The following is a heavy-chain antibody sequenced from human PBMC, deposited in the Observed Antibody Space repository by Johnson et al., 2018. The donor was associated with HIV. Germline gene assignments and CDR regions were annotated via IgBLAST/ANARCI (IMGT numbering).Heavy chain of an antibody. CDR1: GFTFSSYD. D-gene: IGHD6-19*01. Sequence: MLLVESGGGLVQPGGSLRLSCAASGFTFSSYDMHWVRQATGKGLEWVSAIGTAGDTYYPGSVKGRFTISRENAKNSLYLQMNSLRAGDTAGYYCARGNKGYSRGWDAFDIWGQGTMVTVSS. J-gene: IGHJ3*02. CDR2: IGTAGDT. CDR3: ARGNKGYSRGWDAFDI. V-gene: IGHV3-13*01.